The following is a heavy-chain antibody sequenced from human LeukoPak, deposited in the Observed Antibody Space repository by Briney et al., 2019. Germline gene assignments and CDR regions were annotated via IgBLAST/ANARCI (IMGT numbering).Heavy chain of an antibody. V-gene: IGHV1-8*01. D-gene: IGHD1-26*01. J-gene: IGHJ4*02. CDR2: MNPNSGNT. Sequence: GASVKVSCKASGYTFTSYDINWVRQATGQGLEWMGWMNPNSGNTGYAQKFQGRVTMTRNTSISTAYMELSSLRSEDTAVYYCARDYDRYSGSYIDYWGQGTLVTVSS. CDR1: GYTFTSYD. CDR3: ARDYDRYSGSYIDY.